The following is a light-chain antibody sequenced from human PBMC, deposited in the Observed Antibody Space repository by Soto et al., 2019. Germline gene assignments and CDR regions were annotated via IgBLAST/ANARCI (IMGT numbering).Light chain of an antibody. V-gene: IGKV1-5*01. J-gene: IGKJ1*01. CDR1: QTINSW. CDR3: LQHNNFPRT. CDR2: DAS. Sequence: DIQMTQSPSTLSASVGYRVTITCRASQTINSWLAWYQQKPGKAPKVLIFDASSLKTGVPSRFSGSGSGTEFTLTISNLQPDDFATYYCLQHNNFPRTFGQGTKVDIK.